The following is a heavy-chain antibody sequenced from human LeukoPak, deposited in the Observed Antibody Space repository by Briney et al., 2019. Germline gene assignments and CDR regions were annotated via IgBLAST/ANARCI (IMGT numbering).Heavy chain of an antibody. CDR1: GFTFSNYR. CDR3: ARGGKLDYPFDY. CDR2: ISDNRHYK. J-gene: IGHJ4*02. D-gene: IGHD4-11*01. V-gene: IGHV3-21*06. Sequence: GGSLTLSWTASGFTFSNYRMDCLRQAPGKGLEGVSSISDNRHYKYYADSVKCLLTISTDNAKNSLSLQMNSLSGDETAVYYCARGGKLDYPFDYWGQGTLVTVSS.